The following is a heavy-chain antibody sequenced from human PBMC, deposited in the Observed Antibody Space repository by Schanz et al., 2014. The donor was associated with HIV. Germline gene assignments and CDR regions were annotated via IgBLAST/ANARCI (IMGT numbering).Heavy chain of an antibody. J-gene: IGHJ4*02. Sequence: EEHLLESGGDLIQPGGSLRLSCVASGFPFSNFAMSWVRQDPGRGLEWVSAISESGGPTYYADSVNGRLTISRDNSKNTLYLQMTTLRTEDTAVYYCAKMARSVAANTNFDYWGQGTLVTVSS. CDR3: AKMARSVAANTNFDY. V-gene: IGHV3-23*01. D-gene: IGHD6-19*01. CDR1: GFPFSNFA. CDR2: ISESGGPT.